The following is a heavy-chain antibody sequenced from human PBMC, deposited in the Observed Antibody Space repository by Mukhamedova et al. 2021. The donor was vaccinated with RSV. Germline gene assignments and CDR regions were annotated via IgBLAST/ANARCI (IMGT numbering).Heavy chain of an antibody. Sequence: GFTFSNFWMSWVRQAPGKGLEWVANIKQVGSEQNYLDSVKGRFTISRDNARKSVYLQMDSLRDDDTAIYYCATDLDYDDSSPPFWG. J-gene: IGHJ2*01. CDR3: ATDLDYDDSSPPF. CDR1: GFTFSNFW. CDR2: IKQVGSEQ. V-gene: IGHV3-7*03. D-gene: IGHD3-22*01.